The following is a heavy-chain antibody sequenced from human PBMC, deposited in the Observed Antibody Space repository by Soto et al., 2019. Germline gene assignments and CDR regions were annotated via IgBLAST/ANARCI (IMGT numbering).Heavy chain of an antibody. CDR3: ARAVWGAAEGNWFDP. Sequence: QVQLVESGGGLVKPGGSLRLSCAASGFTFSSYGMHWVRQAPGKGLEWVAVIWYDGSNKYYADSVKGRFTISRDNSKNTLYLQMNSLRAEDTAVYYCARAVWGAAEGNWFDPWGQGTLVTVSS. CDR2: IWYDGSNK. D-gene: IGHD6-13*01. J-gene: IGHJ5*02. CDR1: GFTFSSYG. V-gene: IGHV3-33*08.